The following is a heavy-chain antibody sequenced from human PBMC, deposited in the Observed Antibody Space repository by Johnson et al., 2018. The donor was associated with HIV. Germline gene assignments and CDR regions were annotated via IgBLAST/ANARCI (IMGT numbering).Heavy chain of an antibody. CDR3: ARDTMIVVALGAFDI. D-gene: IGHD3-22*01. J-gene: IGHJ3*02. CDR1: GFIFSDHY. V-gene: IGHV3-11*04. Sequence: QLVESGGGLVRPGGSLRLSCAASGFIFSDHYMSWIRQAPGKGLEWVSSISSRGNTRYYADSVKGRFTISRDKDKNSLNLQMNTLRAEETAVYYCARDTMIVVALGAFDIWGQGTMVTVSS. CDR2: ISSRGNTR.